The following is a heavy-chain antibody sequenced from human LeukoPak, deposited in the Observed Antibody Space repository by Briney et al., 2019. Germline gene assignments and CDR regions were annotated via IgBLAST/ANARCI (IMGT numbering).Heavy chain of an antibody. CDR2: ISWNSGSI. CDR3: AKDMGWRDGRTGGDAFDI. CDR1: GFTFDDYA. D-gene: IGHD5-24*01. Sequence: GRSLRLSCAASGFTFDDYAMHWVRQAPGKGLEWVSGISWNSGSIGYADSVKGRFTISRDNAKNSLYLQMNGLRAEDTALYYCAKDMGWRDGRTGGDAFDIWGQGTMVTVSS. V-gene: IGHV3-9*01. J-gene: IGHJ3*02.